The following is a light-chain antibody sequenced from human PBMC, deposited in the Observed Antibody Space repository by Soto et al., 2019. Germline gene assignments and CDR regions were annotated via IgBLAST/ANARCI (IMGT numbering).Light chain of an antibody. Sequence: EIMLTQSLATLSESQGERATLFCRASQTVSSKFLCWYQQQGGAPHRLLIFASSFTPAGPSDCFSGSVSGTVFILITSLLPHEDFAFYYQQYYGFSWTFGQGTKVDIK. CDR2: ASS. CDR1: QTVSSKF. V-gene: IGKV3-20*01. J-gene: IGKJ1*01. CDR3: QYYGFSWT.